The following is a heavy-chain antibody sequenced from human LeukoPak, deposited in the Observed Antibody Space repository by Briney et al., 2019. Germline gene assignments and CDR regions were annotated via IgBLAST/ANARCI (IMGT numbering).Heavy chain of an antibody. CDR1: GFAFGTYA. V-gene: IGHV3-23*01. Sequence: GGSLRLSCAGSGFAFGTYAMSWVRQAPGMGLEWVSSISADGQVTYYADSVGGRSTVSRDNSRSTLYLQLNSLRAEDTATYYCARDPYNTILYRLAHWGQGTLVTVSS. CDR2: ISADGQVT. J-gene: IGHJ4*02. D-gene: IGHD3-10*01. CDR3: ARDPYNTILYRLAH.